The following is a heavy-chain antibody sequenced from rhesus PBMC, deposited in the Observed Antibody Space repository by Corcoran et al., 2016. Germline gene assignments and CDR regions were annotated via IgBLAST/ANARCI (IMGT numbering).Heavy chain of an antibody. V-gene: IGHV4-80*01. Sequence: QVQLQESGPGLVKPSETLSLTCAVSGGSFSSYWWSWIRQPPGKGLEWIGENNGNSGSTNYHPSLKSRVTMSKDAAKNQFSLKLSSVTAADTAVYYCARDRYSSSGFDYWGQGVLVTVSS. CDR1: GGSFSSYW. CDR2: NNGNSGST. CDR3: ARDRYSSSGFDY. D-gene: IGHD6-13*01. J-gene: IGHJ4*01.